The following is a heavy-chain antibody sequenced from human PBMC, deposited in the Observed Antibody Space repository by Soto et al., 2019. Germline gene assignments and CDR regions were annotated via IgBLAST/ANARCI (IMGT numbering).Heavy chain of an antibody. CDR2: ISGKNGNT. CDR3: ARVSSSILVVPDYGMDV. Sequence: QVQLVQSGVEVKKPGASVKVSCKASGYTFISHGISWVRQAPGQGLEWSGWISGKNGNTNYAQKLQGRVTLTTDTSTSTAYMELRSLRSDDTAVYYCARVSSSILVVPDYGMDVWGQGTTVTVSS. CDR1: GYTFISHG. J-gene: IGHJ6*02. D-gene: IGHD2-15*01. V-gene: IGHV1-18*04.